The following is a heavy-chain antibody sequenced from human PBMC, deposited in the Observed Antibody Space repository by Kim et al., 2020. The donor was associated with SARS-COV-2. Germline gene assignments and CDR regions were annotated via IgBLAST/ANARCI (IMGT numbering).Heavy chain of an antibody. Sequence: GGSLRLSCAASGFTFSNAWMSWVRQAPGKGLEWVGRIKSKTDGGTTDYAAPVKGRFTISRDDSKNTLYLQMNSLKTEDTAVYYCTTNYYDSSGYYYVGYYYYGMDVWGQGTTVTVSS. CDR2: IKSKTDGGTT. D-gene: IGHD3-22*01. CDR1: GFTFSNAW. CDR3: TTNYYDSSGYYYVGYYYYGMDV. J-gene: IGHJ6*02. V-gene: IGHV3-15*01.